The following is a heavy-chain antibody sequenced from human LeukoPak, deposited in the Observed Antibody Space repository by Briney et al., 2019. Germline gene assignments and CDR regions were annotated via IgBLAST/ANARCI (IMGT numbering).Heavy chain of an antibody. CDR3: ARHGAMAAAGTTPDY. Sequence: SETLSLTCTVSGXSIGSGPYYWGWIRQPPGKGLEWIGSIYYTGSTYHNPSLESRVTISVDTSENQFSLKLNSVTAADTAVYYCARHGAMAAAGTTPDYWGQGTLVIVSS. J-gene: IGHJ4*02. CDR2: IYYTGST. CDR1: GXSIGSGPYY. D-gene: IGHD6-13*01. V-gene: IGHV4-39*01.